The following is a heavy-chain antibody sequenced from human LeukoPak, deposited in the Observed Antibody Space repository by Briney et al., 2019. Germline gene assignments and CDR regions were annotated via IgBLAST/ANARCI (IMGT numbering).Heavy chain of an antibody. CDR3: VRDLGWLQLRGFDP. Sequence: GGSLRLSCAASGFTFSSYEMNWVRQAPGKGLEWVSYISSSGSTIYYADPVKGRFTISRDNAKNSLYLQMNSLRAEDTAVYYCVRDLGWLQLRGFDPWGQGTVVTVSS. J-gene: IGHJ5*02. D-gene: IGHD5-24*01. V-gene: IGHV3-48*03. CDR1: GFTFSSYE. CDR2: ISSSGSTI.